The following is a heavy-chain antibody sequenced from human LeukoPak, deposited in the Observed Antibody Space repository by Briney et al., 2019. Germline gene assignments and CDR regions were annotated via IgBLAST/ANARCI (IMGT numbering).Heavy chain of an antibody. J-gene: IGHJ4*02. CDR1: GFTFNHFP. CDR2: VTGNGENT. CDR3: GKCSTVRCYSASHY. V-gene: IGHV3-23*01. Sequence: GGSLRLSCAASGFTFNHFPMAWVRLAPGKGLEWVSSVTGNGENTFYADSVKGRFTISRDNSKNTLYLQMNSLRAEDTAVYHCGKCSTVRCYSASHYGGQGPLVTVSS. D-gene: IGHD2-8*02.